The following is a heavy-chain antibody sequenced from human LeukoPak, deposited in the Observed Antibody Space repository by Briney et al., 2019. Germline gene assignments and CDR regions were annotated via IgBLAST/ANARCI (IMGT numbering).Heavy chain of an antibody. CDR3: ARVWPRQNVVVTAPPRGWFDP. CDR2: ISAYNGNT. V-gene: IGHV1-18*01. CDR1: GYTFTSYG. J-gene: IGHJ5*02. D-gene: IGHD2-21*02. Sequence: ASVTVSCKASGYTFTSYGISWVRQAPGQGLEWMGWISAYNGNTNYAQKLQGRVTMTTDTSTSTAYMELRSLRSDDTAVYYCARVWPRQNVVVTAPPRGWFDPWGQGTLVTVSS.